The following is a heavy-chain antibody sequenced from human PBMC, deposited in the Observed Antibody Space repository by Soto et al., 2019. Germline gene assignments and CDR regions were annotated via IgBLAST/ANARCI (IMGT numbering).Heavy chain of an antibody. Sequence: SESLSLTCTVSGGSMSSSSYYWGWILQPPGKGLEWIGSIYYSGSTYYNPSLKSRVTISVDTSKNQFSLKLSSVTAADTAVYYCAREHDWLQNYYYYYGMDVWGQGTTVTVS. V-gene: IGHV4-39*02. D-gene: IGHD3-9*01. J-gene: IGHJ6*02. CDR3: AREHDWLQNYYYYYGMDV. CDR1: GGSMSSSSYY. CDR2: IYYSGST.